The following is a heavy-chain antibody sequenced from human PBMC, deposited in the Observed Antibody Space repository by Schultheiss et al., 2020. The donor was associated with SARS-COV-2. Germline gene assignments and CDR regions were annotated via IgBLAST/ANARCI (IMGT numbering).Heavy chain of an antibody. D-gene: IGHD2-8*01. J-gene: IGHJ6*02. CDR2: INPNSGGT. CDR1: GGTFSSYA. CDR3: ASLYPTYYGMDV. Sequence: ASVKVSCKASGGTFSSYAISWVRQAPGQGLEWMGWINPNSGGTNYAQKFQGRVTITRDTSASTAYMELRSLRSDDTAVYYCASLYPTYYGMDVWGQGTTVTVSS. V-gene: IGHV1-2*02.